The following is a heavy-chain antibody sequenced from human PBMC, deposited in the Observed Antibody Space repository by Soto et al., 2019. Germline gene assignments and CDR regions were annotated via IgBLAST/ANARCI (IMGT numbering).Heavy chain of an antibody. V-gene: IGHV3-23*01. J-gene: IGHJ5*02. Sequence: PGGSLRLSCAASGFTFSSYAMSWVRQAPGKGLEWFSAISGSGGSTYYADSVKGRFTISRDNSKNTLYLQMNSLRAEDTAVYYCAKELYNWNYGKRFDPWGQGTLVTVSS. CDR1: GFTFSSYA. CDR2: ISGSGGST. D-gene: IGHD1-7*01. CDR3: AKELYNWNYGKRFDP.